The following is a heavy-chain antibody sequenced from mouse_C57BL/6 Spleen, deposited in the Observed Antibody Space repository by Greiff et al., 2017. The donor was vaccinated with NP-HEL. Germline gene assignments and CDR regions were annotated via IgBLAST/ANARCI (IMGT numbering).Heavy chain of an antibody. J-gene: IGHJ1*03. CDR2: INPSNGGT. CDR1: GYTFTSYW. V-gene: IGHV1-53*01. Sequence: QVQLKQSGTELVKPGASVKLSCKASGYTFTSYWMHWVKQRPGQGLEWIGNINPSNGGTNYNEKFKSKATLTVDKSSSTAYMQLSSLTSEDSAVYYCARGELLRWYFDVWGTGTTVTVSS. D-gene: IGHD1-1*01. CDR3: ARGELLRWYFDV.